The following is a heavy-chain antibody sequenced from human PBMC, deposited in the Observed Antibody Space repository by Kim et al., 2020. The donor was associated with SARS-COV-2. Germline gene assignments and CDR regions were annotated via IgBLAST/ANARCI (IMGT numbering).Heavy chain of an antibody. J-gene: IGHJ6*02. CDR3: ARDQGQWLVKWSVYYYGMDV. Sequence: ASVKVSCKASGYTFTSYAMNWVRQAPGQGLEWMGWNNTNTGNPTYAQGFTGRFVFSLDTSVSTAYLQISSLKAEDTAVYYCARDQGQWLVKWSVYYYGMDVWGQGTTVTVSS. V-gene: IGHV7-4-1*02. CDR2: NNTNTGNP. D-gene: IGHD6-19*01. CDR1: GYTFTSYA.